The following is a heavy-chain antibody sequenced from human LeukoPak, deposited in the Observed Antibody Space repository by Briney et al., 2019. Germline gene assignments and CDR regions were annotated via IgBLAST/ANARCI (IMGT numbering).Heavy chain of an antibody. J-gene: IGHJ4*02. Sequence: GGSLRLSCAASGFTVSSNYMSWVRQAPGKGLEWVSVIYRGGSTYYADSVKGRFTISRDSFKNTLYLQMNSLRVEDTAVYYCAREGTDGELFEGGQGTLVTVSS. CDR1: GFTVSSNY. CDR2: IYRGGST. CDR3: AREGTDGELFE. V-gene: IGHV3-66*01. D-gene: IGHD3-10*01.